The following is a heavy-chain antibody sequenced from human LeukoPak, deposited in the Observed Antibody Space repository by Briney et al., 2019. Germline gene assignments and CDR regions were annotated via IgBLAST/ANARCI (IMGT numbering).Heavy chain of an antibody. CDR1: GFTVSSNY. J-gene: IGHJ5*02. V-gene: IGHV3-53*01. Sequence: QPGGSLRLSCAASGFTVSSNYMSWVRQAPGKGLEWVSVIYSGGSTYYADSVKGRFTISRDNSKNTLYFQMNSLRAEDTAVYYCARVGCSSTSCYRSWFDPWGQGTLVTVSS. CDR3: ARVGCSSTSCYRSWFDP. CDR2: IYSGGST. D-gene: IGHD2-2*01.